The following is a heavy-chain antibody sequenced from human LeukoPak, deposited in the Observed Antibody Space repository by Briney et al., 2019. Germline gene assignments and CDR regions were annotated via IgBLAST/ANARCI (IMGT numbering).Heavy chain of an antibody. J-gene: IGHJ4*02. Sequence: GESLNISCKGSGYSFTTYWIAWVRQMPGKGLEWMGIIYPGDSDTRYSPSFQGQVTISADKSISTAYLQWSSLKASDTAMYYCVRQDSRGFEFWGQGALVTVSS. CDR2: IYPGDSDT. V-gene: IGHV5-51*01. CDR1: GYSFTTYW. CDR3: VRQDSRGFEF. D-gene: IGHD3-22*01.